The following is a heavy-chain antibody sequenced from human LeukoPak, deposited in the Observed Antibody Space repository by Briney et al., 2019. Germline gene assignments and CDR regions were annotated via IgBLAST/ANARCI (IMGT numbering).Heavy chain of an antibody. J-gene: IGHJ6*02. D-gene: IGHD2-2*01. CDR1: GGSISSSSYS. V-gene: IGHV4-39*07. CDR2: IYYSGST. CDR3: ARAGPEYQLLPHDNYYYYGMDV. Sequence: PSETLSLTCTVSGGSISSSSYSWGWIRQPPGKGLEWIGSIYYSGSTYYNPSLKSRVTISVDTSKNQFSLKLSSVTAADTAVYYCARAGPEYQLLPHDNYYYYGMDVWGQGTTVTVSS.